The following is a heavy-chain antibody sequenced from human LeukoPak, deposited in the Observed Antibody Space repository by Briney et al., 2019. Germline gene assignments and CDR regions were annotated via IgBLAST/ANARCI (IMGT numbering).Heavy chain of an antibody. CDR3: ARGIGYSYALGVHYYFDY. Sequence: GGSLRLSCAASGFTFSSYVMHWVRQAPGKGLEWVAFIRYDGSNKYYADSVKGRFTISRDNAKNSLYLQMNSLRAEDTAVYYCARGIGYSYALGVHYYFDYWGQGTLVTVSS. CDR1: GFTFSSYV. J-gene: IGHJ4*02. V-gene: IGHV3-30*02. CDR2: IRYDGSNK. D-gene: IGHD5-18*01.